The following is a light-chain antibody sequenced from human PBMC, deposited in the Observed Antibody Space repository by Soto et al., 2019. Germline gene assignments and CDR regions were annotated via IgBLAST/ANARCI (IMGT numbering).Light chain of an antibody. CDR2: KAS. Sequence: DIQMTQSPSTLSASVGDRVTITCRASQSIDSWLAWYQQKPGKGPKLLMYKASTLASGVPSRFSGSGSGTEFTLTISTLQPEDFATYHCQQYSGSSRYTFGQGTKLEMK. CDR1: QSIDSW. V-gene: IGKV1-5*03. J-gene: IGKJ2*01. CDR3: QQYSGSSRYT.